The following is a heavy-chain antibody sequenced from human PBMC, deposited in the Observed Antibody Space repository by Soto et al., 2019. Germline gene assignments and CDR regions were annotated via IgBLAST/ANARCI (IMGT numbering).Heavy chain of an antibody. CDR2: ITGSTGNT. CDR3: AKGTRASCGGASCYPFDY. D-gene: IGHD2-15*01. CDR1: GFTFSSYA. J-gene: IGHJ4*02. V-gene: IGHV3-23*01. Sequence: PGGSLRLSCAASGFTFSSYAMSWVRQAPGKGLEWVSAITGSTGNTYYADSVKGRFTIYRDNFKNTLYLQMNSLRAEDTAVFYCAKGTRASCGGASCYPFDYGGRGTQVTVPS.